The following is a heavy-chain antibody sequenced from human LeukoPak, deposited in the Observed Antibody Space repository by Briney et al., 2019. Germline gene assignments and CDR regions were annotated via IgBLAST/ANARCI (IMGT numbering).Heavy chain of an antibody. Sequence: SRTLSLTCTVSGGSISSGSYYWSWIRQPAGKGLEWIGRIYTSGSTNYNPSLKSRVTISVDTSKNQFSLKLSSVTAADTAVYYCARGRITIFGVVTAALGIWGQGTMVTVSS. CDR2: IYTSGST. D-gene: IGHD3-3*01. CDR3: ARGRITIFGVVTAALGI. CDR1: GGSISSGSYY. V-gene: IGHV4-61*02. J-gene: IGHJ3*02.